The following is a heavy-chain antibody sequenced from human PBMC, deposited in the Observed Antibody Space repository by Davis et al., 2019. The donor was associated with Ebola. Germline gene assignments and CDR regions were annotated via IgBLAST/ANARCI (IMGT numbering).Heavy chain of an antibody. CDR3: ARGGTVTTGIYYYYYGMDV. D-gene: IGHD4-11*01. J-gene: IGHJ6*02. CDR1: GGTFSSYA. CDR2: IISIFGTA. Sequence: SVQVSCKASGGTFSSYAISWLRHAPGQGLEWLGRIISIFGTANYAQKFQGRVTITADKSTSTAYMELSSRRSEGTAVYYCARGGTVTTGIYYYYYGMDVWGQGTTVTVSS. V-gene: IGHV1-69*06.